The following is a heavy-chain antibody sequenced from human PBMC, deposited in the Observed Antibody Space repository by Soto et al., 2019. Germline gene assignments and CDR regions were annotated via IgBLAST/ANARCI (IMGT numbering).Heavy chain of an antibody. J-gene: IGHJ6*02. Sequence: GESLKISCKGSGYSFTSYWISWVRQMPGKGLEWMGRIDPSDSYTNYSPSFQGHVTISADKSISTAYLQWSSLKASDTATYYCARHYGDYPYYYYYGMDVWGQGTTVTVSS. V-gene: IGHV5-10-1*01. CDR1: GYSFTSYW. CDR3: ARHYGDYPYYYYYGMDV. CDR2: IDPSDSYT. D-gene: IGHD4-17*01.